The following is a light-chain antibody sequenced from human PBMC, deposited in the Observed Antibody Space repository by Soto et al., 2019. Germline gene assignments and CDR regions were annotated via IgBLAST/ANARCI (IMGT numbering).Light chain of an antibody. CDR1: SSDVGGYNY. J-gene: IGLJ1*01. CDR3: SSYAGSNNSLYV. Sequence: SALPQPRSACGSPGQSVNISCTGTSSDVGGYNYVSWYQQHPGKAPKLMIYEVSKRPSGVPDRFSGSKSGNTASLTVSGLQAEDEADYYCSSYAGSNNSLYVFGTGTKVTVL. CDR2: EVS. V-gene: IGLV2-8*01.